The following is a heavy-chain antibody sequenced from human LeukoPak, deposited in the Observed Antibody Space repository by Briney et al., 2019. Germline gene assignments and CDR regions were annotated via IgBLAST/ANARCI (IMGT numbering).Heavy chain of an antibody. CDR3: ARGVRFLEYTRYYYYYMDV. V-gene: IGHV1-8*03. D-gene: IGHD3-3*01. CDR1: GYTFASYD. CDR2: MNPNSGNT. J-gene: IGHJ6*03. Sequence: GASVKVSCKASGYTFASYDINWVRQATGQGLEWMGWMNPNSGNTGYAQKFQGRVTITRNTSISTAYMELSSLRSEDTAVYYCARGVRFLEYTRYYYYYMDVWGKGTTVTVSS.